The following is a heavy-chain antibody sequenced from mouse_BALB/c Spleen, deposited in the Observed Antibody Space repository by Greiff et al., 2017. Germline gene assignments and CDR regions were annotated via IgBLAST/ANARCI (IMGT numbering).Heavy chain of an antibody. Sequence: EVQRVESGGGLVQPGGSLRLSCATSGFTFTDYYMSWVRQPPGKALEWLGFIRNKANGYTTEYSASVKGRFTISRDNSQSILYLQMNTLRAEDSATYYCARDSEGITTAVYAMDYWGQGTSVTVSS. V-gene: IGHV7-3*02. CDR2: IRNKANGYTT. CDR1: GFTFTDYY. CDR3: ARDSEGITTAVYAMDY. D-gene: IGHD1-2*01. J-gene: IGHJ4*01.